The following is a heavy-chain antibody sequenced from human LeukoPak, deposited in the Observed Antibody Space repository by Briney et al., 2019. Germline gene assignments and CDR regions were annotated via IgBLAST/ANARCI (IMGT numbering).Heavy chain of an antibody. CDR1: GFTFSTYA. V-gene: IGHV3-23*01. D-gene: IGHD3-9*01. CDR2: ISGSAGST. Sequence: PGGSLRLSCAASGFTFSTYAMSWVRQAPGKGLEWVSVISGSAGSTYYADSVKGRFTISRDNSKNTLYLQMNSLRAEDTAVYYCAKGVYDILTGLDYWGQGTLVTVSS. J-gene: IGHJ4*02. CDR3: AKGVYDILTGLDY.